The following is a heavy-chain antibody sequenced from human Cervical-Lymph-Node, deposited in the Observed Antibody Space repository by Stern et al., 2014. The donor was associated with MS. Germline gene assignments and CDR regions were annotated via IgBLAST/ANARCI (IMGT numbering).Heavy chain of an antibody. V-gene: IGHV3-30*18. J-gene: IGHJ4*02. CDR2: ISYDGSNK. CDR3: AKDRKIQGYYFAY. CDR1: GFTFSSYG. Sequence: MQLVESGGGVVQPGRSLRLSCAASGFTFSSYGMHWVRQAPGKGLEWVAVISYDGSNKYYADSVKGRFTISRDNSKNTLYLQMNSLRAEDTAVYYCAKDRKIQGYYFAYWGQVTLVTVSS. D-gene: IGHD5-18*01.